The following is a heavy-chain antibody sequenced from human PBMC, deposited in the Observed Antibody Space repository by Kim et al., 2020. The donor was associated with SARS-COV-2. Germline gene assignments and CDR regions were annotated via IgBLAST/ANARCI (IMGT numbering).Heavy chain of an antibody. Sequence: SETLSLTCTVSGGSISSGGYYWSWIRQHPGKGLEWIGYIYYSGSTYYNPSLKSRVTISVDTSKNQFSLKLSSVTAADTAVYYCARVRRGWSNYIWFDPWGQGTLVTVSS. CDR3: ARVRRGWSNYIWFDP. CDR2: IYYSGST. CDR1: GGSISSGGYY. J-gene: IGHJ5*02. D-gene: IGHD4-4*01. V-gene: IGHV4-31*03.